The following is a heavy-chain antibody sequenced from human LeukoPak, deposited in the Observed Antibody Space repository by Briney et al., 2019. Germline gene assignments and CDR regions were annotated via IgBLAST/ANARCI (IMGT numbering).Heavy chain of an antibody. V-gene: IGHV3-21*01. Sequence: GGSLRLSCAASGFTFSVYAMSWVRQAPGKVLEWVSSISSSSSYMDYADSVKGRFTISRDNAKNSLYLQMNSLRAKDTAVYYCARASSNYLDYWGQGTLVTVSS. CDR3: ARASSNYLDY. D-gene: IGHD4-11*01. CDR2: ISSSSSYM. CDR1: GFTFSVYA. J-gene: IGHJ4*02.